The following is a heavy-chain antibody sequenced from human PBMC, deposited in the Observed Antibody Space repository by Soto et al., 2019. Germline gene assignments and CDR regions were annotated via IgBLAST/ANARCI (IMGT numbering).Heavy chain of an antibody. V-gene: IGHV3-23*01. J-gene: IGHJ5*01. CDR3: AKLRYFDWSSYNWFEY. Sequence: PGGSLILSCAASGFTFSSYGMSWVRPAPGKGLEWVSAISGSGATTSYADSVKGRFTVSRDNSKNTLYLQMNSLRVEDTAVYYCAKLRYFDWSSYNWFEYWGQGTPVTVSS. CDR2: ISGSGATT. CDR1: GFTFSSYG. D-gene: IGHD3-9*01.